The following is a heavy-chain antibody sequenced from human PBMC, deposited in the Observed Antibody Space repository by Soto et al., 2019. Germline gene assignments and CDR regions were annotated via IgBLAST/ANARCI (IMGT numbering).Heavy chain of an antibody. CDR2: ISYDGSNK. J-gene: IGHJ4*02. V-gene: IGHV3-30*18. D-gene: IGHD6-19*01. CDR3: AKGKWLHTY. Sequence: PGGSLRLSCAASGFTFSSYGMHWVRQAPGKGLEWVAVISYDGSNKYYADSVKGRFTISRDNSKNTLYLQMNSLRAEDTAVYYCAKGKWLHTYWGQGTLVTVSS. CDR1: GFTFSSYG.